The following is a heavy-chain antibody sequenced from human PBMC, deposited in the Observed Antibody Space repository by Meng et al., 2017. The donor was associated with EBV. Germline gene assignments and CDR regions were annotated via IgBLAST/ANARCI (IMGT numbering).Heavy chain of an antibody. CDR1: GSTVTGYY. CDR3: ARGGQRWELLGWGNSVDY. V-gene: IGHV1-2*06. CDR2: INPNSGGT. D-gene: IGHD1-26*01. J-gene: IGHJ4*02. Sequence: QRVECGAGANKPGPQVKVASTDPGSTVTGYYMHRVRQPPGQGLEGMGRINPNSGGTNYAQKFQGRVTMTRDTSISTAYMELSRLKSDDTAVHYCARGGQRWELLGWGNSVDYWGQGTLVTVSS.